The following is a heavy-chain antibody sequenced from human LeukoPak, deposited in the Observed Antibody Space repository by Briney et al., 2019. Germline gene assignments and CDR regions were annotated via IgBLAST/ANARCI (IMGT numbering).Heavy chain of an antibody. CDR2: ISGGGGST. V-gene: IGHV3-23*01. CDR1: GFTFSSYG. J-gene: IGHJ4*02. CDR3: AKDQDDILTGGSDY. D-gene: IGHD3-9*01. Sequence: GGPLRLSCAASGFTFSSYGMSWVRQAPGKGLEWVSAISGGGGSTYYADSVKGRFTISRDNAKNSLYLQMNSLRAEDTALYYCAKDQDDILTGGSDYWGQGTLVTVSS.